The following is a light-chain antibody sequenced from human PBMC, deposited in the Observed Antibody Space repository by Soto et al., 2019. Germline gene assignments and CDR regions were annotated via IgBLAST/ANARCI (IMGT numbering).Light chain of an antibody. CDR3: QQYGSSPRT. V-gene: IGKV3-20*01. J-gene: IGKJ1*01. CDR1: QGVSSY. CDR2: GAT. Sequence: EIVLTQSPATLSLSPGERATLSCRASQGVSSYLAWYQQKPGQAPRLLIYGATNRATGIPDRFSGSGSGTDFTLTISRLEPEDFAVYYCQQYGSSPRTFGQGTKVDIK.